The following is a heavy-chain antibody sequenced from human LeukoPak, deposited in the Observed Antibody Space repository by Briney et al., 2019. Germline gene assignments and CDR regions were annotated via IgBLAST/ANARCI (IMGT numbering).Heavy chain of an antibody. J-gene: IGHJ4*02. CDR2: IIGNGGDI. D-gene: IGHD5-24*01. Sequence: PGGSLRLSCAASGFTFNTYAMNWVRQAPGKGLEWVSVIIGNGGDIHYAGSVRGRFTISRDNSKNTLYLQMNSLRVGDTAVYYCAKGRIPDGRYSIDFWGPGTLVTVSS. V-gene: IGHV3-23*01. CDR1: GFTFNTYA. CDR3: AKGRIPDGRYSIDF.